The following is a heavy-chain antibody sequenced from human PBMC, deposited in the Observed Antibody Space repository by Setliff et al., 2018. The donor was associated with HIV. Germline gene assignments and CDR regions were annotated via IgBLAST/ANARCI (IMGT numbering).Heavy chain of an antibody. V-gene: IGHV1-3*04. CDR3: ARWCAAAGCYPAIYHFDT. CDR1: GYTFSEYA. J-gene: IGHJ4*02. D-gene: IGHD2-2*01. Sequence: ASVKVSCKASGYTFSEYAIHWVRQAPGQRLEWMGRIDTDNGYRRYSPKLQGRVTITKDTSANTAYMELRGLRSEDTAVYYCARWCAAAGCYPAIYHFDTRVQGTLVTVSS. CDR2: IDTDNGYR.